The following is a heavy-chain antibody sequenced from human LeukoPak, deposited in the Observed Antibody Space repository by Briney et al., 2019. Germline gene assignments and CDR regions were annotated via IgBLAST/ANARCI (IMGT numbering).Heavy chain of an antibody. Sequence: ASLKVSCTASGYTFTSYYMHWVRQAPGQGLEWMGIINPSGSSTSYAQKFQGRVTMTRDMSKGTVYMEMNSLRSEDTAVYYSARDPAYDSSGATPFDYWGQGTLVTVSS. J-gene: IGHJ4*02. CDR2: INPSGSST. CDR3: ARDPAYDSSGATPFDY. D-gene: IGHD3-22*01. V-gene: IGHV1-46*01. CDR1: GYTFTSYY.